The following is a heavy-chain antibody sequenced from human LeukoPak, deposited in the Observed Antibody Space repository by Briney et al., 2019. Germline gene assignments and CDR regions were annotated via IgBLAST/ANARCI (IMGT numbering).Heavy chain of an antibody. CDR2: ISYDGSNK. Sequence: GGSLRLSCAASGFNFSNSWMHWVRQAPGKGLEWVAVISYDGSNKYYADSVKGRFTISRDNSKNTLYLQMNSLRAEDTAVYYCARVESDGSGDYFDYWGQGTLVTVSS. D-gene: IGHD3-10*01. V-gene: IGHV3-30*03. CDR3: ARVESDGSGDYFDY. J-gene: IGHJ4*02. CDR1: GFNFSNSW.